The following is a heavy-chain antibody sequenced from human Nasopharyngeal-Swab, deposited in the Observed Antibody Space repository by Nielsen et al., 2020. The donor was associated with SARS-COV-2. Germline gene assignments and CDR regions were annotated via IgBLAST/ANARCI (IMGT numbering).Heavy chain of an antibody. Sequence: ASVKVSCKASGYTFTSYAMNWVRQAPGHGLEWMGWINTNTGNPTYAQGFTGRFVFSLDTSVSTAYLQISSLKAEDTAVYYCARDEKSQGIFGVVISGQWWFDPWGQGTLVTVSS. J-gene: IGHJ5*02. CDR3: ARDEKSQGIFGVVISGQWWFDP. V-gene: IGHV7-4-1*02. CDR1: GYTFTSYA. D-gene: IGHD3-3*01. CDR2: INTNTGNP.